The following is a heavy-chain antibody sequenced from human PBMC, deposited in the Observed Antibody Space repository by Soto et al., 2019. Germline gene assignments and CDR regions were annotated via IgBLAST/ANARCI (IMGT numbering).Heavy chain of an antibody. CDR3: ARSITMVRGFYYFDY. Sequence: GGSLRLSCAASGFTVSSNYMSWVRQAPGKGLEWVSVIYSGGSTYYADSVKGRFTISRDNSKNTLYLQMNSLRAEDTAVYYCARSITMVRGFYYFDYWGQGTLVTVSS. CDR2: IYSGGST. V-gene: IGHV3-66*01. D-gene: IGHD3-10*01. CDR1: GFTVSSNY. J-gene: IGHJ4*02.